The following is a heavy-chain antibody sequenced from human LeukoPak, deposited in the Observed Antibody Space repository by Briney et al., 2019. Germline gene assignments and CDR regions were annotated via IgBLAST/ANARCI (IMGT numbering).Heavy chain of an antibody. Sequence: GGSLRLSCAAPAFIFSYYSMNWVRQAPGKGQEWVSSISSSSNYINYADSVKGRFTISRDNAKKSLYLQMNSLRVEDTAVYYCARDVGGYGDYGYDAFDIWGQGTMVTVSS. J-gene: IGHJ3*02. CDR2: ISSSSNYI. V-gene: IGHV3-21*01. CDR3: ARDVGGYGDYGYDAFDI. CDR1: AFIFSYYS. D-gene: IGHD4-17*01.